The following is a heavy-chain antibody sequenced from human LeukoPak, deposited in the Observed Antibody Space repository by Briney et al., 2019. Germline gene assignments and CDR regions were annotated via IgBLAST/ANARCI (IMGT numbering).Heavy chain of an antibody. J-gene: IGHJ5*02. D-gene: IGHD3-16*01. Sequence: GGSLRLSCAASGFTFSNYWMSWVRQAPGKGLEWVANIKEDGSEKYYVDSVKGRFTISRDNGKNSLYLQMNILRVEDTAVYYSARGGLRYFALWGQGALVTVSS. V-gene: IGHV3-7*04. CDR2: IKEDGSEK. CDR1: GFTFSNYW. CDR3: ARGGLRYFAL.